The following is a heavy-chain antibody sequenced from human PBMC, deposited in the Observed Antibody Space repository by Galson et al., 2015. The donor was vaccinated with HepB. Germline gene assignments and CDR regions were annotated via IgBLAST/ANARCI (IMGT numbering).Heavy chain of an antibody. Sequence: SETLSLTCTVSGGSISSYYWSWIRQPPGKGLEWIGYVYDSGSTSYNPSLKSRVTISVDTSKSQLSLKLSSAAVADTAVYYCAGWSGSLYGMDVWGQGTTVTVSS. V-gene: IGHV4-59*01. D-gene: IGHD3-3*01. CDR1: GGSISSYY. CDR3: AGWSGSLYGMDV. J-gene: IGHJ6*02. CDR2: VYDSGST.